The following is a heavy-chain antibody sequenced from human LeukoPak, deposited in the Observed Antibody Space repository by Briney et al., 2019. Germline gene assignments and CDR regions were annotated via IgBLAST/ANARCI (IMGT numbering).Heavy chain of an antibody. CDR3: AREGVNYYFDY. V-gene: IGHV3-23*01. CDR2: ISGSGGST. D-gene: IGHD3-10*01. Sequence: GGSLRLSCAASGFTFSSYAMSWVRQAPGKGLEWVSAISGSGGSTYYADSVKGRFTISRDNAKNSLYLQMNSLRAEDTAVYYCAREGVNYYFDYWGQGTLVTVSS. J-gene: IGHJ4*02. CDR1: GFTFSSYA.